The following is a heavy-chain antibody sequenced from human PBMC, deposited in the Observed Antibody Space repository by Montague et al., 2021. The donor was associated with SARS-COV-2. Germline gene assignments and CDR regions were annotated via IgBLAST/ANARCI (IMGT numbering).Heavy chain of an antibody. CDR2: INHRGTS. CDR3: ARVRQYFTMVVVVMTVGEYYIDD. J-gene: IGHJ4*02. V-gene: IGHV4-34*01. CDR1: GGSFSVYY. Sequence: SETLSLTCAVYGGSFSVYYWSWIRQPPGKGLEWIGEINHRGTSNYNPSLKSRVSISVDTSKNQFSLYLSSVTAADTAVYYCARVRQYFTMVVVVMTVGEYYIDDWGQGTLVTVSS. D-gene: IGHD3-22*01.